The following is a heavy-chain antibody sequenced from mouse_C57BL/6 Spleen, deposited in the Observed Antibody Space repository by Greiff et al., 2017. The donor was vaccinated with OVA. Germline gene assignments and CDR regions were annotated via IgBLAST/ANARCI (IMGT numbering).Heavy chain of an antibody. J-gene: IGHJ3*01. Sequence: VQLQQSGPELVKPGASVKISCKASGYTFTDYYMNWVKQSHGQSLEWIGDINPNNGGTSYNQKFKGKATLTVDKSSSTAYMELSSLTSADAAVYYCARGEAIAYWGQGTLVTVSA. V-gene: IGHV1-26*01. CDR1: GYTFTDYY. CDR2: INPNNGGT. CDR3: ARGEAIAY.